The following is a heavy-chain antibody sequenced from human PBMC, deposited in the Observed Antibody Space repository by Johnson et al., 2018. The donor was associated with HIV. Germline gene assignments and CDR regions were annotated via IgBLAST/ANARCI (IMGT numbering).Heavy chain of an antibody. CDR2: ISYDGSNK. J-gene: IGHJ3*02. D-gene: IGHD1-26*01. CDR3: AKDVELHGAFDI. V-gene: IGHV3-30*04. CDR1: GFTFSSYA. Sequence: QVQLVESGGGVVQPGRSLRLSCAASGFTFSSYAMHWVRQAPGKGLEWVAVISYDGSNKSYADSVKGRFTISRDNSKNTLYLQMNSLRAEDTAVYYCAKDVELHGAFDIWGQGTMVTVSS.